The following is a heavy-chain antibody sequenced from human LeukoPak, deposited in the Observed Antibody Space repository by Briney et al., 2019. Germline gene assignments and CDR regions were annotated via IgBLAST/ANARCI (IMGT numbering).Heavy chain of an antibody. CDR3: AKGTMGSLVRGISLDY. J-gene: IGHJ4*02. Sequence: GGSLRLSCAASGFTFSSYWMRWVRQAPGKGLEWVANIKQDGSEKYYVDSVKGRFTFSRDNSKNTLYLQMNSQRAEDTAVYYCAKGTMGSLVRGISLDYWGQGTLVTVSS. D-gene: IGHD3-10*01. V-gene: IGHV3-7*05. CDR2: IKQDGSEK. CDR1: GFTFSSYW.